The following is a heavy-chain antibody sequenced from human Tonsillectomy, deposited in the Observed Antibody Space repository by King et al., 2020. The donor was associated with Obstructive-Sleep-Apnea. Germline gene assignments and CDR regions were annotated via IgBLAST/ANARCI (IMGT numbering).Heavy chain of an antibody. CDR3: AKAQVGSGWTDY. Sequence: VQLVESGGGVVQPGRSRRLSCAASGFTFSSYGMHWVRQAPGKGLEWVAFIRYDGSNNYYADSVKGRFTISRDNSKNTLCLQMNSLRPDDTAVYYCAKAQVGSGWTDYWGQGTLVTVSS. J-gene: IGHJ4*02. V-gene: IGHV3-30*02. CDR1: GFTFSSYG. CDR2: IRYDGSNN. D-gene: IGHD6-19*01.